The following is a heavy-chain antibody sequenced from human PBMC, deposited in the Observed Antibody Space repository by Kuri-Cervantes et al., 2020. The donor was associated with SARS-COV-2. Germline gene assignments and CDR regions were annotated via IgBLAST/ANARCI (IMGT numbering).Heavy chain of an antibody. J-gene: IGHJ3*02. Sequence: SVKVSCKASGGTFSSYAISWVRQAPGQGLEWMGGIIPIFGTANYAQKFQGRVTMTADKSTSTAYMELSSLRSEDTAVYYCARSRTTTDAFDIWGQGTMVTVSS. D-gene: IGHD1-1*01. CDR2: IIPIFGTA. CDR1: GGTFSSYA. CDR3: ARSRTTTDAFDI. V-gene: IGHV1-69*06.